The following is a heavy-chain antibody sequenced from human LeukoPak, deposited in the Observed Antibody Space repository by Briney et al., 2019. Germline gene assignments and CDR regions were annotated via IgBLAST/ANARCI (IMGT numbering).Heavy chain of an antibody. D-gene: IGHD5-12*01. V-gene: IGHV3-23*01. CDR2: IIGSSGST. CDR3: AKGGYDYVEVAYFDY. CDR1: GFTFSNYA. Sequence: GGSLRLSCAASGFTFSNYAMNWVRQAPGKGLEWVSTIIGSSGSTFYADSVKGRFTIPKDTSKNTLYLHMSSLRADDTAVYYCAKGGYDYVEVAYFDYWGQGTLVTVSS. J-gene: IGHJ4*02.